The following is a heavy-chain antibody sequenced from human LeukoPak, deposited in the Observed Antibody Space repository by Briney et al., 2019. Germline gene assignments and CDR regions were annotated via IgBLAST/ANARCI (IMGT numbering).Heavy chain of an antibody. CDR3: AVGYYDSSGSGDY. CDR1: GGTFSSYA. Sequence: ASVKVSCKASGGTFSSYAISWVQQAPGQGLEWMGGIIPIFGTANYAQKFQGRVTITADESTSTAYMELSSLRSEDTAVYYCAVGYYDSSGSGDYWGQGTLVTVSS. V-gene: IGHV1-69*13. CDR2: IIPIFGTA. D-gene: IGHD3-22*01. J-gene: IGHJ4*02.